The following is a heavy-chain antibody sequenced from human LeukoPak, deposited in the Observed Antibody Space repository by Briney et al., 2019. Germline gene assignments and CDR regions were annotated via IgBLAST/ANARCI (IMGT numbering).Heavy chain of an antibody. V-gene: IGHV3-23*01. J-gene: IGHJ6*03. Sequence: GGSLRLSCAASRFTFSNYAMSWVRQAPGKGLEWVSAISSSGNRTYYADSVKGRFTISRDDSKNTLYLQMNSLRAEDTAVYYCARDLYCSGGSCYRGWGYYYYMDVWGKGTTVTVSS. D-gene: IGHD2-15*01. CDR1: RFTFSNYA. CDR2: ISSSGNRT. CDR3: ARDLYCSGGSCYRGWGYYYYMDV.